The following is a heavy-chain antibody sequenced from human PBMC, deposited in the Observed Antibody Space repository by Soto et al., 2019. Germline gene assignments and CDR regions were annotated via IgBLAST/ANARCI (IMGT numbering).Heavy chain of an antibody. CDR3: AASQCSGGSCSTGYYGMDV. CDR1: GGSISSGGYS. D-gene: IGHD2-15*01. V-gene: IGHV4-30-2*01. J-gene: IGHJ6*02. CDR2: IYHSGST. Sequence: PSETLSLTCAVSGGSISSGGYSWSWIRQPPGKGLEWIGYIYHSGSTYYHPSLTSRVTISVDRSKDQFSLKLSSVTAADTAVYYCAASQCSGGSCSTGYYGMDVWGQGTTVTVSS.